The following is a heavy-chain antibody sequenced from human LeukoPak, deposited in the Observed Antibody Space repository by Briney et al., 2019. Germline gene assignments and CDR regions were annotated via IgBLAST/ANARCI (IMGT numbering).Heavy chain of an antibody. CDR2: IIPILGIA. CDR1: GGTFSSYT. V-gene: IGHV1-69*02. Sequence: ASVKVSCKASGGTFSSYTISWVRQAPGQGLEWMGRIIPILGIANYAQKFQCRVTIAAVKSTSTAYMELSSLRSEDTAVYYWAIRYCSSTSCETVVHYWGQGTLVTVSS. J-gene: IGHJ4*02. D-gene: IGHD2-2*01. CDR3: AIRYCSSTSCETVVHY.